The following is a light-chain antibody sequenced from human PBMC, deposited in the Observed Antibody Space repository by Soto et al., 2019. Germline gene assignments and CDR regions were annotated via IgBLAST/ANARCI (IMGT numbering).Light chain of an antibody. CDR1: SSNIGSNA. V-gene: IGLV1-44*01. CDR2: SND. Sequence: QSVLTQPPSASGTPGQRVTISCSGSSSNIGSNAVNWYQQLPGTAPKLLIHSNDQRPSGVPDRVSGSKSGTSASLAISGLQSEDEADYYCAAWDDSLNGLVFGTGTKVTAL. J-gene: IGLJ1*01. CDR3: AAWDDSLNGLV.